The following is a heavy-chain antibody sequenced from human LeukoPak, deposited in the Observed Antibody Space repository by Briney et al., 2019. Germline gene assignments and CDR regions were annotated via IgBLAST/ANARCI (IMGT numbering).Heavy chain of an antibody. CDR3: ARDGTTAGNYYDY. Sequence: SETLSLTCAVSGDSISSYYWGWIRQPPGKGLEWIGYIYYTGSTNSNPSLKSRVTMSVDTSKNQFSLKLSSVTAADTAIYYCARDGTTAGNYYDYWGQGTLVTVFS. CDR2: IYYTGST. V-gene: IGHV4-59*01. D-gene: IGHD6-13*01. CDR1: GDSISSYY. J-gene: IGHJ4*02.